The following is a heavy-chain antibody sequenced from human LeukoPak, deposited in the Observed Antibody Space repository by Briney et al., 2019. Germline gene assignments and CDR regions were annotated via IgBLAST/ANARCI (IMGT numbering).Heavy chain of an antibody. Sequence: ASGKVSFKSSGYTFTSYYMHWVRHPPGQGLGWMGIINPSGGSTSYSQKVQGRVTLNSDTSKSTVYMELRSMSSEETAVYSCASQTYGSGSESYYYGMDVWGKGTPVTVSS. CDR3: ASQTYGSGSESYYYGMDV. CDR2: INPSGGST. J-gene: IGHJ6*04. V-gene: IGHV1-46*01. D-gene: IGHD3-10*01. CDR1: GYTFTSYY.